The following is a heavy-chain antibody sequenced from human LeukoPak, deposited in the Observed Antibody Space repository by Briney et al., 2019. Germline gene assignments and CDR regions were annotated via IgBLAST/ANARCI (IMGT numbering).Heavy chain of an antibody. V-gene: IGHV3-48*02. J-gene: IGHJ4*02. CDR3: ATDQRYAFDY. D-gene: IGHD3-9*01. CDR2: IRTTAEGAKYA. CDR1: GFSFTDYP. Sequence: GGSLRLSCATSGFSFTDYPMNWVRQAPGKGLEWISNIRTTAEGAKYAYYADSVKGRVTISRDDGKNTLYLHMNSLRDDDTAVYYCATDQRYAFDYWGQGTLVAVSS.